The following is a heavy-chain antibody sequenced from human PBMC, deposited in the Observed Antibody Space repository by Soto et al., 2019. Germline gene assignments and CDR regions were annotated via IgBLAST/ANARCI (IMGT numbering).Heavy chain of an antibody. J-gene: IGHJ3*02. CDR1: GGSFSGNY. CDR3: ARKRIVPDSFDI. D-gene: IGHD6-6*01. CDR2: INHSGST. V-gene: IGHV4-34*01. Sequence: SETLSLTCAVYGGSFSGNYWSWIRKPQGKGLEWIGEINHSGSTNYNPSLKSLVTISVDTSKNQFSLTLSSVTAADTAVYYCARKRIVPDSFDIWGQGTMVTVSS.